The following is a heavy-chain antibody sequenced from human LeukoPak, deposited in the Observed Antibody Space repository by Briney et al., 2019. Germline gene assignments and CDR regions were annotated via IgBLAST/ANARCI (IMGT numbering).Heavy chain of an antibody. D-gene: IGHD6-13*01. CDR1: GYTFTSYY. V-gene: IGHV7-4-1*02. Sequence: GASVKVSCKASGYTFTSYYMHWVRQAPGQGLEWMGWINTNTGNPTYAQGFTGRFVFSLDTSVSTAYLQISSLKAEDTAVYYCARGGSSSWTLYWGQGTLVTVSS. J-gene: IGHJ4*02. CDR3: ARGGSSSWTLY. CDR2: INTNTGNP.